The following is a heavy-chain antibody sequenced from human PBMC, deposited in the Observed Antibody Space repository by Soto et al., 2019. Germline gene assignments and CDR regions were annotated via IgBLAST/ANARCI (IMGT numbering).Heavy chain of an antibody. CDR3: ARDSLLWFGELDY. CDR2: IWYDGSNK. CDR1: GSTFSSYG. V-gene: IGHV3-33*01. J-gene: IGHJ4*02. D-gene: IGHD3-10*01. Sequence: QVQLVESGGGVVQPGRSLRLSCAASGSTFSSYGMHWVRQAPGKGLEWVAVIWYDGSNKYYADSVKGRFTISRDNSKNTLYLQMNSLRAEDTAVYYCARDSLLWFGELDYWGQGTLVTVSS.